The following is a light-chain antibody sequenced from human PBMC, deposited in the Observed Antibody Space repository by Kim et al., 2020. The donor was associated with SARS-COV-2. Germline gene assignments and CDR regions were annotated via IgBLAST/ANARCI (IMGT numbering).Light chain of an antibody. CDR1: QSVRNN. Sequence: IAMTQSPATLSVSPGERVTLSCRASQSVRNNLAWYKQRPGQAPRLLIYGASTRATDISARFSGSGSGTEFTLTIRSLQSEDVAVYYCQQYNDWPLLTLGGGTKVDIK. V-gene: IGKV3-15*01. CDR2: GAS. CDR3: QQYNDWPLLT. J-gene: IGKJ4*01.